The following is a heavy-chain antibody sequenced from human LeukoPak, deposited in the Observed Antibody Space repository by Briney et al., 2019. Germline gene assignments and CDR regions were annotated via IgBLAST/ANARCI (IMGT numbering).Heavy chain of an antibody. V-gene: IGHV3-9*01. D-gene: IGHD3-9*01. J-gene: IGHJ6*03. Sequence: GGSLRLSCAVSGFTFDDYAMHWVRQVPGKGLEWVSGINWNSDSIGYADSVKGRFTISRDNAKNSLYLQMNSLRAEDTAVYYCARGARRNELRYFDWLAPLTAYYMDVWGKGTTVTVSS. CDR1: GFTFDDYA. CDR2: INWNSDSI. CDR3: ARGARRNELRYFDWLAPLTAYYMDV.